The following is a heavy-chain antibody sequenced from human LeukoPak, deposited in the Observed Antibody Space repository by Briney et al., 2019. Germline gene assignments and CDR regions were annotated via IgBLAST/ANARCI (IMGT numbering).Heavy chain of an antibody. CDR2: ISVSGGST. CDR3: AKGSDTALGPYYYYYYGMDV. CDR1: GFTFSSYA. Sequence: GGSLRLSCAASGFTFSSYAMSWVRQAPGKGLEWVSAISVSGGSTYYADSVKGRFTISRDNSKNTLYLQMNSLRAEDTAVYYCAKGSDTALGPYYYYYYGMDVWGQGTTVTVSS. V-gene: IGHV3-23*01. J-gene: IGHJ6*02. D-gene: IGHD5-18*01.